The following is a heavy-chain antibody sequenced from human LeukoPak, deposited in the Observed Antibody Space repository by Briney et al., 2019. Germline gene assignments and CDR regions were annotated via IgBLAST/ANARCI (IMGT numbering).Heavy chain of an antibody. Sequence: GASVKVSCKASGYTFTSYAMNWVRQAPGQGLEWMGWINTNTGNPTYAQGFTGRFVFSLDTSVSTAYLQISSLKAEDTAVYYCARVSLWFGELRGVDYWGQGTLVTVSS. CDR3: ARVSLWFGELRGVDY. J-gene: IGHJ4*02. V-gene: IGHV7-4-1*02. CDR1: GYTFTSYA. CDR2: INTNTGNP. D-gene: IGHD3-10*01.